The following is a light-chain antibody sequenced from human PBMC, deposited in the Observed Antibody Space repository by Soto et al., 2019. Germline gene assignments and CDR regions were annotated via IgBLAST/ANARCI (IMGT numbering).Light chain of an antibody. J-gene: IGLJ3*02. V-gene: IGLV7-46*01. CDR3: LLSYSPTRL. CDR2: DTS. Sequence: QAVVPQEPSLTVSPGGTGTLTCGSSTAPVTSGQYPYWFQQKPGQAPRTLIYDTSNRHSWTPARFSGSLLGGKAALTLSGAQPEDEAEYYCLLSYSPTRLFGGGTKLTVL. CDR1: TAPVTSGQY.